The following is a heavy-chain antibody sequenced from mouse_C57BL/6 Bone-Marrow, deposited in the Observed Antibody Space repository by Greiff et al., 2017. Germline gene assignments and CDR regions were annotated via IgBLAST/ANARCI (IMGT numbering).Heavy chain of an antibody. J-gene: IGHJ1*03. CDR3: ARTLLTTVVYWYFGV. V-gene: IGHV1-54*01. Sequence: QVQLKESGAELVRPGTSVKVSCKASGYAFTNYLIEWVKQRPGQGLEWIGEINPGSGGTNYNETFKGKATLTADKSSSTAYMQLSSLTSEDSAVYFCARTLLTTVVYWYFGVWGTGTTVTVSS. CDR2: INPGSGGT. D-gene: IGHD1-1*01. CDR1: GYAFTNYL.